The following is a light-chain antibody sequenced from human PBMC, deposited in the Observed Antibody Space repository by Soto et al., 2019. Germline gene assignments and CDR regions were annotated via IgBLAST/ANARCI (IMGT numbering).Light chain of an antibody. CDR3: CSFAGSYYV. V-gene: IGLV2-11*01. CDR2: GVN. J-gene: IGLJ1*01. Sequence: QSALTQPRSVSGSPGQSVAISRTGTSRDIEAYDYVSWYQQHPGKAPKLIISGVNKRPSGVSYRFSGSKSGNTASLTISGLQGEDEADYYCCSFAGSYYVFGTGTKVTVL. CDR1: SRDIEAYDY.